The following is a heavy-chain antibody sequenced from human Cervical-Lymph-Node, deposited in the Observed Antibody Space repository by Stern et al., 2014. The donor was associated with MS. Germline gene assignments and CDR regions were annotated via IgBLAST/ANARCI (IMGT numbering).Heavy chain of an antibody. D-gene: IGHD4-17*01. Sequence: VQLVESGAAVKKPGSSVTVSCKASGGTSTKYAISRARQAPGQGLEWMGGIMPIFRATYYAQRVQGRVTITADESTSTAYMELSSLTSEDTAIYYCSTYGDDFGMDIWGQGTTVTVSS. CDR1: GGTSTKYA. CDR3: STYGDDFGMDI. J-gene: IGHJ6*02. CDR2: IMPIFRAT. V-gene: IGHV1-69*01.